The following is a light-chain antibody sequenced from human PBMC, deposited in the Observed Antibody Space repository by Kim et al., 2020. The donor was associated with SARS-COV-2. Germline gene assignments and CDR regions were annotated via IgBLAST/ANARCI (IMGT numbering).Light chain of an antibody. CDR3: QKYNAGSWT. CDR1: QGITNS. J-gene: IGKJ1*01. CDR2: DAS. Sequence: ASVGDRVTITCRASQGITNSLAWYQQKPGKVPKVLIYDASALHSGVPSRFSGSGSGTHFTLTISSLQPEDVATYYCQKYNAGSWTFGQGTKVDIK. V-gene: IGKV1-27*01.